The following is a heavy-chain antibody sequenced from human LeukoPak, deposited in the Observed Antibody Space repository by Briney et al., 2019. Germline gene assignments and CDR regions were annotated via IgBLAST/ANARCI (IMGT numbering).Heavy chain of an antibody. Sequence: AGTLRLSCAASGFTFSSYGMSWIRQAPGEGLEWVGCIKSKTDDGTTDYAAPAKARFTISRDDSKNTQYLQMNSLKIEDTAVYYCTTDRKDYWGQGTLVTVSS. CDR1: GFTFSSYG. V-gene: IGHV3-15*01. J-gene: IGHJ4*02. CDR3: TTDRKDY. CDR2: IKSKTDDGTT.